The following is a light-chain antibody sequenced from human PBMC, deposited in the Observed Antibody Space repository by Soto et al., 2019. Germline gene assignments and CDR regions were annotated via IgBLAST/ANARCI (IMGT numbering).Light chain of an antibody. CDR1: QSIGNY. CDR2: ATS. CDR3: QQRSSWPFT. J-gene: IGKJ3*01. Sequence: EVVFTQAPATLSLSRGEGATLSCRASQSIGNYLAWYQQKPGQAPRLLIYATSNRATGIPARFSGSGSGTDFTLTISSLEPEDFAVYYCQQRSSWPFTLGPGTKVDIK. V-gene: IGKV3-11*01.